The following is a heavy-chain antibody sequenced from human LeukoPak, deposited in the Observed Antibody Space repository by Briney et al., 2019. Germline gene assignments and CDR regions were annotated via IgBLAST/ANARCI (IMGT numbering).Heavy chain of an antibody. J-gene: IGHJ4*02. CDR2: ITRSSDYI. CDR1: GFTFSDHN. Sequence: PGGSLRLSCAASGFTFSDHNMNWVRQAQGKGLEWVSSITRSSDYIYYADSVKGRFTISRDNAKNSLYLQMNSLRAEDTAVYYCGRNQGYTYASVWGQGTLVTVSS. D-gene: IGHD2-8*01. V-gene: IGHV3-21*01. CDR3: GRNQGYTYASV.